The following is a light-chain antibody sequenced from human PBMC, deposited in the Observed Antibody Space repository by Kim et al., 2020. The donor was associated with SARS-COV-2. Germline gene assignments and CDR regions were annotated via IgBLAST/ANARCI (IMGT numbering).Light chain of an antibody. Sequence: EIVMTQSPATLSVSPGERATLSCRASQSVNSNLAWYQQKPGQAPRLLIYGASTRATDIPDRFSGSGSRTEFTLIISNLHSEDIAVYYCQQYDNWPPYTFGQGTKLEI. CDR2: GAS. V-gene: IGKV3-15*01. CDR1: QSVNSN. CDR3: QQYDNWPPYT. J-gene: IGKJ2*01.